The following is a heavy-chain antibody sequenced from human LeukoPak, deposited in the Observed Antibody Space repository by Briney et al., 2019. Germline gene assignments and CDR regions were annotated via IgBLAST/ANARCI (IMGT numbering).Heavy chain of an antibody. Sequence: SETLSLTCAVYGGSFSGYSWSWIRQPPGKGLEWIGYIYHSGSTYYNPSLKSRVTISVDRSKNQFSLKLSSVTAADTAVYYCARSRSDYDSGGYYPYFDYWGQGTVVTVSS. CDR2: IYHSGST. V-gene: IGHV4-30-2*01. J-gene: IGHJ4*02. D-gene: IGHD3-22*01. CDR1: GGSFSGYS. CDR3: ARSRSDYDSGGYYPYFDY.